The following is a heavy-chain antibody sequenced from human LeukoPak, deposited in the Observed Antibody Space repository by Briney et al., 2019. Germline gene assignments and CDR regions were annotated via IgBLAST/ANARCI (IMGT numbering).Heavy chain of an antibody. D-gene: IGHD1-7*01. Sequence: SETLSLTCTVSGGSISSYYWSWIRQPLGKGLEWIGYIYYSGSTNYNPSLKSRVTISVDTSKNQFSLKLSSVTAADTAVYYCAGRTGTLDYWGQGTLVTVSS. CDR2: IYYSGST. CDR1: GGSISSYY. CDR3: AGRTGTLDY. V-gene: IGHV4-59*08. J-gene: IGHJ4*02.